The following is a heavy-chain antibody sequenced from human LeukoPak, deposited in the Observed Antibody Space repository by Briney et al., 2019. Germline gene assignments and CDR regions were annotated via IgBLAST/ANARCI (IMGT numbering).Heavy chain of an antibody. CDR1: GFTFSSYS. CDR3: ARQGPFGRYFDL. D-gene: IGHD3-16*01. Sequence: PGGSLRLSCAASGFTFSSYSMNWVRQAPGKGLEWVSYISSTSSSIYYGDSVRGRFTISRDSAKNSLYLHLNSLRAEDTAVYFCARQGPFGRYFDLWGRGTLVTVSS. CDR2: ISSTSSSI. V-gene: IGHV3-48*04. J-gene: IGHJ2*01.